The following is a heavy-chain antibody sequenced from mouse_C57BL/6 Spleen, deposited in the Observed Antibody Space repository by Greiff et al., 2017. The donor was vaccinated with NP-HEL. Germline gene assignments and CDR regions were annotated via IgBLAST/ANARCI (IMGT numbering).Heavy chain of an antibody. CDR3: ARGPTFFWDPYAMDY. V-gene: IGHV5-17*01. CDR2: ISSGSSTI. Sequence: EVKLMESGGGLVKPGGSLKLSCAASGFTFSDYGMHWVRQAPEKGLEWVAYISSGSSTIYYADTVKGRFTISRDNAKNTLFLQMTSLRSEDTAMYYCARGPTFFWDPYAMDYWGQGTSVTVSS. CDR1: GFTFSDYG. D-gene: IGHD4-1*01. J-gene: IGHJ4*01.